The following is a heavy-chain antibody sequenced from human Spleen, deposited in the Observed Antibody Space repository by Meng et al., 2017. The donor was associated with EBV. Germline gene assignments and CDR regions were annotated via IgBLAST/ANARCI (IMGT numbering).Heavy chain of an antibody. CDR3: ARDQGVASAIDY. CDR2: VKSYSGDT. Sequence: QLQLLQSGAEVKEPGDSVKVSCKASGYTFTRSDISWVRQAPGQGLEWVGRVKSYSGDTYYAEKFQGRVILTTDTSTSTAYMELRGLRSDDTAVYYCARDQGVASAIDYWGQGTLVTVSS. V-gene: IGHV1-18*01. J-gene: IGHJ4*02. D-gene: IGHD3-3*01. CDR1: GYTFTRSD.